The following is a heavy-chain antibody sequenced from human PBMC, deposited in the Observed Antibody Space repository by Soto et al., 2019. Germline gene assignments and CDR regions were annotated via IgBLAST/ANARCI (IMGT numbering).Heavy chain of an antibody. CDR3: TKGSGPPYSGSSVDY. CDR1: GFTFSSYA. J-gene: IGHJ4*02. D-gene: IGHD1-26*01. V-gene: IGHV3-23*01. CDR2: ISAGGDST. Sequence: EVQLLESGGVLVQPGGSLRLSCAAPGFTFSSYAMGWVRQAPGKGLEWVSLISAGGDSTYYADSVKGRFMIFRNNSKSPLYLHMNRLRVEDRDVYYYTKGSGPPYSGSSVDYWGQGTLVTVFS.